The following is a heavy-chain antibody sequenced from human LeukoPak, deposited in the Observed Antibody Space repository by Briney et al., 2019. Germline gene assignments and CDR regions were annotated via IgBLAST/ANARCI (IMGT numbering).Heavy chain of an antibody. V-gene: IGHV4-31*03. D-gene: IGHD3-16*02. CDR1: GGSISSGGYY. CDR2: IYYSGST. Sequence: SETLSLTCTVSGGSISSGGYYWSWIRQHPGKGLEWIGYIYYSGSTYYNPSLKSRVTISVDTSKNQFSLKLSSVTAADTAVYYCARGLSWGSYRYPDNWFDPWGQGTLVTVSS. J-gene: IGHJ5*02. CDR3: ARGLSWGSYRYPDNWFDP.